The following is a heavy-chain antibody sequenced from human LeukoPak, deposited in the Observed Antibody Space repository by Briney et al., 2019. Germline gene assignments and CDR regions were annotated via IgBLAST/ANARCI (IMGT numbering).Heavy chain of an antibody. J-gene: IGHJ5*02. CDR1: GYRFSTYW. Sequence: MAGESLKISCQASGYRFSTYWIGWVRQMPGKGLEWMGNIYPDDSDIRYRPSFQGQVTISADKSISTAYLQWSSLKASDTAMYYCVRGYDRRVYDSRGYANWFDPWGQGTLVTVSS. V-gene: IGHV5-51*01. CDR2: IYPDDSDI. CDR3: VRGYDRRVYDSRGYANWFDP. D-gene: IGHD3-22*01.